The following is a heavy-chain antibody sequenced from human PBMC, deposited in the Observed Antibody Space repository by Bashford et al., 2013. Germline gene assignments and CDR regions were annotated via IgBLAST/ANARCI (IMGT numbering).Heavy chain of an antibody. CDR2: SITVGAP. CDR3: ARQSRAGGGQYRFDP. V-gene: IGHV4-61*05. CDR1: VAPSAVVVTT. D-gene: IGHD2-8*02. Sequence: LSLTCTVSVAPSAVVVTTELDPAAPTGRDWSGLGISITVGAPITTPPSKSRVTMSVDTSKIQFSLKLTSVTAADTAVYYCARQSRAGGGQYRFDPWGQGTLVTVSS. J-gene: IGHJ5*02.